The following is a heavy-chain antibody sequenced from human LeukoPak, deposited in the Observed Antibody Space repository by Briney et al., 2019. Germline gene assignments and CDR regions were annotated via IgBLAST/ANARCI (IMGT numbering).Heavy chain of an antibody. CDR2: ISAYNGNT. D-gene: IGHD3-9*01. Sequence: GASVKVSCKASGYTFTSYGISWVRQAPGQGLEWMGWISAYNGNTNYAQKLQGRVIMTTDTSTSTAYMELRSLRSDDTAVYYCAREKPGYDILTGYYIPDAFDIWGQGTMVTVSS. J-gene: IGHJ3*02. CDR3: AREKPGYDILTGYYIPDAFDI. CDR1: GYTFTSYG. V-gene: IGHV1-18*01.